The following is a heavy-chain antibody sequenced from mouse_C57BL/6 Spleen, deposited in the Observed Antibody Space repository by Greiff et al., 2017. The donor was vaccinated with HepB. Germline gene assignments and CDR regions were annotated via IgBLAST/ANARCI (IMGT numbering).Heavy chain of an antibody. D-gene: IGHD1-1*01. CDR1: GYTFTSYW. CDR3: ARLAYYYGSIFDY. V-gene: IGHV1-64*01. J-gene: IGHJ2*01. Sequence: QVQLQQSGAELVKPGASVKLSCKASGYTFTSYWMHWVKQRPGQGLEWIGMIHPNSGSTNYNEKFKSKATLTVDKSSSTAYMQLSSLTSEDSAVYYCARLAYYYGSIFDYWGQGTTLTVSS. CDR2: IHPNSGST.